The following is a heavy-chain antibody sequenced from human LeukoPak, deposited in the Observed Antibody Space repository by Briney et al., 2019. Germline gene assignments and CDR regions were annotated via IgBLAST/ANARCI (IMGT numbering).Heavy chain of an antibody. J-gene: IGHJ4*02. D-gene: IGHD1-26*01. CDR2: ISYDGSNK. CDR3: AKGTLLVGATLSLGY. V-gene: IGHV3-30*18. Sequence: PGRSLRLSCAASGFTFSSYGMHWVRQAPGKGLEWVAVISYDGSNKYYADSVKGRFTISRDNSKNTLYLQMNSLRAEDTAVYYCAKGTLLVGATLSLGYWGQGTLVTVSS. CDR1: GFTFSSYG.